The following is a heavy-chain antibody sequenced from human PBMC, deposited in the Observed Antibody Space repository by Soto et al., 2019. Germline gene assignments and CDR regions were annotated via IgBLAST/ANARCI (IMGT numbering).Heavy chain of an antibody. J-gene: IGHJ6*03. D-gene: IGHD2-15*01. CDR3: ARHATLSAYMDV. V-gene: IGHV4-59*08. Sequence: SQTLSLTCTVSGGSISGFYWSWIRQPPGRGLEWIAYIYYSGSADYNPSLRSRVTISVDTSKNQFSLKLSSVTAADTAVYYCARHATLSAYMDVWGRGTTVTVSS. CDR1: GGSISGFY. CDR2: IYYSGSA.